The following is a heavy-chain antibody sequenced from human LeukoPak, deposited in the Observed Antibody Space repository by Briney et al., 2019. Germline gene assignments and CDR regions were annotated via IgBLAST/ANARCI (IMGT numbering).Heavy chain of an antibody. J-gene: IGHJ4*02. V-gene: IGHV3-21*01. CDR3: ARDVCSGGGCYSFDY. CDR1: GFTFSSYS. CDR2: ISSSSSYI. Sequence: GGSLRLSCAASGFTFSSYSMNWVRQAPGKGLEWVSSISSSSSYIYYADSVKGRFTISRDNAKNSLYLQMNSLRAEDTAVYYCARDVCSGGGCYSFDYWGQGTLVTVSS. D-gene: IGHD2-15*01.